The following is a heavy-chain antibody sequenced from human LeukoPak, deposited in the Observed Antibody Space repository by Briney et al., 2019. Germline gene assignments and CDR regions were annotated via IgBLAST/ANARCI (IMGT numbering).Heavy chain of an antibody. Sequence: SGTLSLTCAVSGGSISSFYWSWIRQPPGKGLEWIGYIDYTGSTNYNPSLKGRVTLSVDTSKNQLSLKLTSVTAADTAVYYCARGLRGHSYGPFDYWGQGALVTVSS. J-gene: IGHJ4*02. D-gene: IGHD5-18*01. CDR1: GGSISSFY. V-gene: IGHV4-59*01. CDR2: IDYTGST. CDR3: ARGLRGHSYGPFDY.